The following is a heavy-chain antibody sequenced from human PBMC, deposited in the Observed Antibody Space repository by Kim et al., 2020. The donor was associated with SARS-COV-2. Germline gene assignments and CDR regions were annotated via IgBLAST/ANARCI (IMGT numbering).Heavy chain of an antibody. V-gene: IGHV3-13*04. CDR2: IGTTGVT. J-gene: IGHJ6*02. Sequence: GGSLRLSCAASGFTFGGHDMHWVRQVTGKGLEWVAAIGTTGVTFYAASVKGRFIISRENGENSLFLQMDSLRVGDTSIYYCARGLHLWLGVVVWRQGTTVPV. CDR3: ARGLHLWLGVVV. D-gene: IGHD3-10*01. CDR1: GFTFGGHD.